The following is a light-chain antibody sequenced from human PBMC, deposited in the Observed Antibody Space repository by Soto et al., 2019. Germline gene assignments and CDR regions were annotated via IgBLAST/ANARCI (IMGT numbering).Light chain of an antibody. CDR3: SSYITTRSRL. V-gene: IGLV2-14*01. J-gene: IGLJ1*01. CDR2: AVT. CDR1: SGSVGTFNF. Sequence: QSVLAQPASVSGSPGQSITISCSGTSGSVGTFNFVSWYQQHPGKAPRLMIYAVTDRPSGVSSRFSGSKSGNTAYLTISGLQAEDEADYYCSSYITTRSRLFGTGTKVNGL.